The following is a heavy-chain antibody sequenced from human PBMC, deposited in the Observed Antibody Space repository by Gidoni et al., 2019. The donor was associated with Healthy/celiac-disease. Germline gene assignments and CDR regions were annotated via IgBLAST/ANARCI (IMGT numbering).Heavy chain of an antibody. CDR3: ARGLRFVVVPAAPRRRGFDP. J-gene: IGHJ5*02. CDR2: INHSGST. V-gene: IGHV4-34*01. D-gene: IGHD2-2*01. CDR1: GGSFSGYY. Sequence: QVQLQQWGAGLLKPSATLSLTCAVYGGSFSGYYWSWIRQPPGKGLEWIGEINHSGSTNYNPSLKSRVTISVDTSKNQFSLKLSSVTAADTAVYYCARGLRFVVVPAAPRRRGFDPWGQGTLVTVSS.